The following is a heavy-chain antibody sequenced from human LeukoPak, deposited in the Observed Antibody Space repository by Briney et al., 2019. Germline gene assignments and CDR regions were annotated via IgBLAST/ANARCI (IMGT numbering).Heavy chain of an antibody. D-gene: IGHD2-2*01. CDR2: ISGSGGST. V-gene: IGHV3-23*01. CDR3: AKEGGGYQLLPFDY. J-gene: IGHJ4*02. CDR1: GFTFSNAW. Sequence: GGSLRLSCAASGFTFSNAWMSWVRQAPGKGLEWVSAISGSGGSTYYADSVKGRFTISRDNSKNTLYLQMNSLRAEDTAVYYCAKEGGGYQLLPFDYWGQGTLVTVSS.